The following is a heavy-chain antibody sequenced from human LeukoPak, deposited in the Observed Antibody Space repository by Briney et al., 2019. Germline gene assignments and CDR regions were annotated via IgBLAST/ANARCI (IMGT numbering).Heavy chain of an antibody. CDR3: AKTYYYDSSGYYIANYIDY. Sequence: GGSLRLSCAASGFTFSSYAMSWVRQAPGEGLEWVSAISGSGGSTYYADSVKGRFTISRDNSKNTLYLQMNSLRAEDTAVYYCAKTYYYDSSGYYIANYIDYWGQGTLVTVSS. V-gene: IGHV3-23*01. J-gene: IGHJ4*02. D-gene: IGHD3-22*01. CDR1: GFTFSSYA. CDR2: ISGSGGST.